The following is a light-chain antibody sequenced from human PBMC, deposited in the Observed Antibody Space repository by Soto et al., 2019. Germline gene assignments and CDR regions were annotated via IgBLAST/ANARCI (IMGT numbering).Light chain of an antibody. CDR1: SSNIGGNS. CDR3: GSWDSSLSAYV. Sequence: SVLTQPPSVSAAPGQKVTISCSGSSSNIGGNSVSWYQQLPWTAPKLLIYDDNKRPSGIPDLFSGSKSGTSATLGITGFQTGDEADYYCGSWDSSLSAYVFGTGTKVTVL. CDR2: DDN. J-gene: IGLJ1*01. V-gene: IGLV1-51*01.